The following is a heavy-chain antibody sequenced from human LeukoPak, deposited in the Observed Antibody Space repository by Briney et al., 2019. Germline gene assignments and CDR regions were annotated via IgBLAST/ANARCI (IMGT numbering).Heavy chain of an antibody. V-gene: IGHV4-59*12. CDR1: GGSINNYY. CDR3: ARDHGSGSTDDAFDI. Sequence: SETLSLTCTVSGGSINNYYWNWIRQSPGKGLEWIGYIYNSGSTNYNPSLKSRVTISVDTSKNQFSLKLSSVTAADTAVYYCARDHGSGSTDDAFDIWGQGTMVTVSS. CDR2: IYNSGST. D-gene: IGHD3-10*01. J-gene: IGHJ3*02.